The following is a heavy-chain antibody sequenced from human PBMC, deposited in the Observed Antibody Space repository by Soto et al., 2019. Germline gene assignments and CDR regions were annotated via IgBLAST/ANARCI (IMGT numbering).Heavy chain of an antibody. Sequence: GPLILSCAASGFTFSNYATSWVRQAPGKGLEWVSTISGRGGNTYYADSVKGLFTISRDNSRNTLYLQMDSLRVENSAVYSCAKEGCSGVTGYRYYFDYWGQGALVTVSS. CDR2: ISGRGGNT. CDR1: GFTFSNYA. V-gene: IGHV3-23*01. D-gene: IGHD2-15*01. J-gene: IGHJ4*02. CDR3: AKEGCSGVTGYRYYFDY.